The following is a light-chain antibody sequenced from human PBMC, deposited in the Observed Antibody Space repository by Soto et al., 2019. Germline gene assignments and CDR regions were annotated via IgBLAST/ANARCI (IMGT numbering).Light chain of an antibody. CDR3: QQHGSAPWT. V-gene: IGKV3-20*01. CDR2: DAS. CDR1: QSVSGSS. Sequence: EIVLTQSPGTLSLSPGERATLSCRASQSVSGSSLAWYQKKLGQAPRLLIYDASSRATGIPNRFSGSGSGTDFTLTISRLEPEDFAVYYCQQHGSAPWTFGQGTKVEIK. J-gene: IGKJ1*01.